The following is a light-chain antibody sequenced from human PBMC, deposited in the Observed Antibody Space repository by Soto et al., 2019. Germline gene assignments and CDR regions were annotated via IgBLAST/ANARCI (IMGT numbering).Light chain of an antibody. J-gene: IGKJ1*01. CDR2: AAI. CDR3: LQDYYYPRT. Sequence: IQMTQSPSSLSASVGDRVTITCRASQGIRNDLGWYQQKPGEAPNLLIYAAISLRSGVPSRFSGCGSGTDFTLTISSLQPEYFATYYCLQDYYYPRTFGQGTKVEVK. V-gene: IGKV1-6*02. CDR1: QGIRND.